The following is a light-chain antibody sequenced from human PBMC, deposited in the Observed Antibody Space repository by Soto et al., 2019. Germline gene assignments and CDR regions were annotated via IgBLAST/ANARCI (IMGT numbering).Light chain of an antibody. CDR1: QSVSSY. CDR3: QQYGGSPRT. CDR2: GVS. J-gene: IGKJ1*01. Sequence: EIVLSQSPATLSLSPGERATLSCRAGQSVSSYLAWYQQKPGQAPRLLIYGVSTRATGISARFSGGGSGTDFTLTISRLEPEDFAVYYCQQYGGSPRTFGQGTKVDI. V-gene: IGKV3-20*01.